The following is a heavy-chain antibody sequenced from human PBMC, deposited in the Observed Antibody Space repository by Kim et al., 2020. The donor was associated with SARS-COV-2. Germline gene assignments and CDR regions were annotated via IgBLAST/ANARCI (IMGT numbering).Heavy chain of an antibody. Sequence: AQKFQGRVTMTRDTSISTAYMELSRLRSDDTAVYYCARGGTMIVVDAFDIWGQGTMVTVSS. V-gene: IGHV1-2*02. CDR3: ARGGTMIVVDAFDI. J-gene: IGHJ3*02. D-gene: IGHD3-22*01.